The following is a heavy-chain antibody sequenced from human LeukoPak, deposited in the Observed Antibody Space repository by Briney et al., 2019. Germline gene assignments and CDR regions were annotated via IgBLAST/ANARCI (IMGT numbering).Heavy chain of an antibody. D-gene: IGHD1-14*01. CDR2: ISGSGGST. Sequence: GGSLRLSCAASGFTFSSYAMSWVRQAPGKGLEWVSAISGSGGSTYYADSVKGRFTISRDNSKNTLYLQMNSLRAEDTAVYYCAKSGKPENYYGLTSLGYYFDYWGQGTLVTVSS. CDR1: GFTFSSYA. CDR3: AKSGKPENYYGLTSLGYYFDY. V-gene: IGHV3-23*01. J-gene: IGHJ4*02.